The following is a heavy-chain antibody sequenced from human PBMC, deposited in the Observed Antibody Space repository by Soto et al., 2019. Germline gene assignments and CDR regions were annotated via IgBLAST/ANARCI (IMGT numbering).Heavy chain of an antibody. CDR1: GGTFSSYA. CDR2: IIPIFGTA. CDR3: ARGHYDSSGYSMYYFDY. D-gene: IGHD3-22*01. J-gene: IGHJ4*02. Sequence: GASVKVSCKASGGTFSSYAISWVGQAPGQGLEWMGGIIPIFGTANYAQKFQGRVTITADESTSTAYMELSSLRSEDTAVYYCARGHYDSSGYSMYYFDYWGQGTLVTVSS. V-gene: IGHV1-69*13.